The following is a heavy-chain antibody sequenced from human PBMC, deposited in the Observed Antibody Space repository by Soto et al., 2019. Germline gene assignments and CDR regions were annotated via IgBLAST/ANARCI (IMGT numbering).Heavy chain of an antibody. CDR1: GDSVSNYY. CDR2: VYSIGAT. Sequence: QVQLQESGPGLVKPSETLSLTCTVSGDSVSNYYWSWIRQPAGRGLEWIGRVYSIGATNYNPSLNGRVTMSVDTSRNQFCLRLSSVTAADTAIYYCTKGPNWNYYYYGVDVWGQGTAVTVSS. V-gene: IGHV4-4*07. J-gene: IGHJ6*02. D-gene: IGHD1-20*01. CDR3: TKGPNWNYYYYGVDV.